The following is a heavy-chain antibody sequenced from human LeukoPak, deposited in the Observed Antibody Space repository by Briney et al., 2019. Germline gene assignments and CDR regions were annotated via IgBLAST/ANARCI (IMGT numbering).Heavy chain of an antibody. CDR1: GFTFSSYA. V-gene: IGHV3-23*01. CDR3: AKDDSTPYYYYMDV. J-gene: IGHJ6*03. D-gene: IGHD2-2*01. Sequence: GGSLRLSCAASGFTFSSYAMSWVRQAPGKGLEWVSAISGSGGSTYYADSVKGRSTISRDNSKNTLYLQMNSLRAEDTAVYYCAKDDSTPYYYYMDVWGKGTTVTVSS. CDR2: ISGSGGST.